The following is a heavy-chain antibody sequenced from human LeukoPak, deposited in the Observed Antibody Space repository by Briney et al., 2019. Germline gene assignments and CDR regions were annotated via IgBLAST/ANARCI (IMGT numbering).Heavy chain of an antibody. CDR3: ARTGRGEYQLLGSDNWFDP. CDR2: INPNSGGT. Sequence: ASVKVSCKASGYTFTGYYMHWVRQAPGQGLEWMGWINPNSGGTNYAQKFQGRVTMTRDTSISTAYMELSRLRSDDTAVYYCARTGRGEYQLLGSDNWFDPWGQGTLVTVSS. CDR1: GYTFTGYY. J-gene: IGHJ5*02. V-gene: IGHV1-2*02. D-gene: IGHD2-2*01.